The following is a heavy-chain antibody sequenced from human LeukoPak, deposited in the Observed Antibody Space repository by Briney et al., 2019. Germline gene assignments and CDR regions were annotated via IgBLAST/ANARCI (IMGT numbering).Heavy chain of an antibody. CDR2: IQQDGSEK. D-gene: IGHD5-12*01. CDR3: ARVGYSGYGNFDY. Sequence: GGSLRLSCAASGFTFSSYSMNWVRQAPGKGLEWVANIQQDGSEKYYVDSVKGRFTISRDNAKNSVYLQMNSLRAEDTAVYYCARVGYSGYGNFDYWGQGTLVTVSS. J-gene: IGHJ4*02. CDR1: GFTFSSYS. V-gene: IGHV3-7*01.